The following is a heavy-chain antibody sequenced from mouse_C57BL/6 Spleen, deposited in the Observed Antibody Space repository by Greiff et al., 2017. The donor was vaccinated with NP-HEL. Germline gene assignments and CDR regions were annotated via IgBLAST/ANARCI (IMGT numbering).Heavy chain of an antibody. Sequence: QVQLKQPGTELVKPGASVKLSCKASGYTFTSYWMHWVKQRPGQGLEWIGNINPSNGGTNYNEKFKSKATLTVDKSSSTAYMQLSSLTSEDSAVYYCAREGGMVTGFDYWGQGTTLTVSS. CDR3: AREGGMVTGFDY. J-gene: IGHJ2*01. V-gene: IGHV1-53*01. D-gene: IGHD2-2*01. CDR2: INPSNGGT. CDR1: GYTFTSYW.